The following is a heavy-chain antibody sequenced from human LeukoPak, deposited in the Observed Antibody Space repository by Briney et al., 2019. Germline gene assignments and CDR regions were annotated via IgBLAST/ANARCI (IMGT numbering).Heavy chain of an antibody. J-gene: IGHJ4*02. Sequence: ASVKVSCKASGGTFSSYAISWVRQAPGQGLEWMGGIIPIFGTANYAQKFQGRVTITADESTSTAYMELSSLRSEDTAVYYCATDRNSGKYYDYWGQGTLVTVSS. CDR1: GGTFSSYA. CDR2: IIPIFGTA. D-gene: IGHD1-26*01. V-gene: IGHV1-69*13. CDR3: ATDRNSGKYYDY.